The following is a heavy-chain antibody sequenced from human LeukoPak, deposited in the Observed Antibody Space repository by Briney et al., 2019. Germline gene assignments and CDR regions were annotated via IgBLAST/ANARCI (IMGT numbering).Heavy chain of an antibody. Sequence: ASVKVSCKASGYTFTGYYMHWVRQAPGQGLEWMGWINPNSGGTNYAQKFQGRVTMTRDTSISTAYMELSRLRSDDTAVYYCARARQLERRRYFDYWGQGTLVTVSS. J-gene: IGHJ4*02. CDR3: ARARQLERRRYFDY. CDR1: GYTFTGYY. D-gene: IGHD1-1*01. CDR2: INPNSGGT. V-gene: IGHV1-2*02.